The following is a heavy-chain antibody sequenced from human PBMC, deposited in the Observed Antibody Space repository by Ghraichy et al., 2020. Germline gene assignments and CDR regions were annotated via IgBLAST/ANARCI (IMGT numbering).Heavy chain of an antibody. V-gene: IGHV4-38-2*02. Sequence: SETLSLTCTVSGYSISSGYYWGWIRQPPGKGLEWIGSIYHSGSTYYNQSLKSRVTISVDTSKNQFSLKLSSVTAADTAVYYCARPRDGYNLWGFDYWGQGTLVTVSS. CDR3: ARPRDGYNLWGFDY. J-gene: IGHJ4*02. CDR2: IYHSGST. D-gene: IGHD5-24*01. CDR1: GYSISSGYY.